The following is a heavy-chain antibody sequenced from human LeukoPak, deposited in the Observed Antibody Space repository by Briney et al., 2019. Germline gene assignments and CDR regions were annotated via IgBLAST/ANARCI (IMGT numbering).Heavy chain of an antibody. Sequence: PSETLSLTCTVSGYSISSGYYWGWIRQPPGKGLEWIGSIYHSGSTYYNPSLKSRVTISVDTSKNQFSLKLSSVTAADTAVYYCALWFGESAFDYWGQGTLVTVSS. J-gene: IGHJ4*02. CDR3: ALWFGESAFDY. CDR2: IYHSGST. CDR1: GYSISSGYY. V-gene: IGHV4-38-2*02. D-gene: IGHD3-10*01.